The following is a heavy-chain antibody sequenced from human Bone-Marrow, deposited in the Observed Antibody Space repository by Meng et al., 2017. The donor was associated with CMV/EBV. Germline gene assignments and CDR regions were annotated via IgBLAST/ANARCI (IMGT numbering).Heavy chain of an antibody. D-gene: IGHD6-19*01. CDR2: VNPKSGNT. CDR1: GYTFGNYD. CDR3: ARAGSGWDGGGIEY. J-gene: IGHJ4*02. V-gene: IGHV1-8*03. Sequence: ASVKVSCKAYGYTFGNYDINWLRQATGQRREWMGWVNPKSGNTLYARNFQDRVSFTRNSSITRAYMELSGLTSDDTGLYYWARAGSGWDGGGIEYWGQGSLVTVSS.